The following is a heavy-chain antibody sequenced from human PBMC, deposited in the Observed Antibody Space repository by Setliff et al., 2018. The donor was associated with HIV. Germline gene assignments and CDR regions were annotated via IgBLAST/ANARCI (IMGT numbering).Heavy chain of an antibody. CDR2: IYYSGST. D-gene: IGHD4-17*01. CDR1: GGSISSHY. J-gene: IGHJ2*01. CDR3: VTMTTVIHWYFDL. V-gene: IGHV4-59*08. Sequence: PSETLSLTCTVSGGSISSHYWSWIRQPPGKGLEWIGSIYYSGSTSYNPSLRSRVTISVDTSKNQFSLKLTSVTAADTAVYYCVTMTTVIHWYFDLWGRGTLVTVSS.